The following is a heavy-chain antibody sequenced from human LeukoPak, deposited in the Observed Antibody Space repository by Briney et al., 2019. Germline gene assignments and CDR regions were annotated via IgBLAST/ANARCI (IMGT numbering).Heavy chain of an antibody. D-gene: IGHD5-18*01. CDR1: GYTFTSYY. CDR3: AREGFAVDTAMGDY. CDR2: INPSGGST. J-gene: IGHJ4*02. V-gene: IGHV1-46*01. Sequence: GASVKVSCKASGYTFTSYYMHWVRQAPGQGLEWMGIINPSGGSTNYAQKFQGRVTMTRDTSTSTVYMEVSSLSSEDTAVYYCAREGFAVDTAMGDYWGQGTLVTVSS.